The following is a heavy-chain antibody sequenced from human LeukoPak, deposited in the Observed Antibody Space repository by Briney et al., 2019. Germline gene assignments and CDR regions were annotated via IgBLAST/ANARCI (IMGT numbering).Heavy chain of an antibody. CDR2: IYPGDSDT. J-gene: IGHJ4*02. D-gene: IGHD5-18*01. CDR3: ARWGGHNYGRVDY. Sequence: GESLKISCTGSVYSFTNSWIGWRRQMPGKGLEWMGIIYPGDSDTRYSPSFQGQVTISADKSISTAYLQWSSLKASDTAMYYCARWGGHNYGRVDYWGQGTLVTVSS. V-gene: IGHV5-51*01. CDR1: VYSFTNSW.